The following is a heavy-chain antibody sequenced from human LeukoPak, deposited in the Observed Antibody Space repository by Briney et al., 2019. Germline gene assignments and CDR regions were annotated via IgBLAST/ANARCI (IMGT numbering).Heavy chain of an antibody. D-gene: IGHD2-8*01. CDR3: ARHAHTNPFDP. CDR1: SDSISSSNYY. J-gene: IGHJ5*02. Sequence: SETLSLPCSVSSDSISSSNYYWGWIRQPPGKGLEWIGSINDIGGTYSNPSLKSRVTISIDTSKNQFSMNLSSVTDTDTALYYCARHAHTNPFDPWGQGTLVTVSS. V-gene: IGHV4-39*01. CDR2: INDIGGT.